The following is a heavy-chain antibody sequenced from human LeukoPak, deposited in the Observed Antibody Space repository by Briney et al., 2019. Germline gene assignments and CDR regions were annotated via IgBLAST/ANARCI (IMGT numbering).Heavy chain of an antibody. CDR2: IYYSGST. Sequence: PSETLSLTCTVSGGSISSYYWSWIRQPPGKGLEWIGYIYYSGSTNYNPSLKGRVTISVDTSKNQFSLKLSSVTAADTAVYYCARQSWSAMIVVVTPGAFDIWGQGTMVTVSS. D-gene: IGHD3-22*01. CDR1: GGSISSYY. V-gene: IGHV4-59*08. CDR3: ARQSWSAMIVVVTPGAFDI. J-gene: IGHJ3*02.